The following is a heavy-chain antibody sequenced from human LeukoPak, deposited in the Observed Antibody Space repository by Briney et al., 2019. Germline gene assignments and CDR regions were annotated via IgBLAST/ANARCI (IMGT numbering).Heavy chain of an antibody. CDR2: INHSGST. J-gene: IGHJ3*02. Sequence: SQTLSLTFAVYGGSFSGYYWSWIRQPPGKGLEWIGEINHSGSTNYNPSLKSRVTISVDTSKNQFSLKLSSVTAADTAVYYCARAEPYYDCWSGHYSDAFEIWGQGTMVTVSS. CDR1: GGSFSGYY. V-gene: IGHV4-34*01. CDR3: ARAEPYYDCWSGHYSDAFEI. D-gene: IGHD3-3*01.